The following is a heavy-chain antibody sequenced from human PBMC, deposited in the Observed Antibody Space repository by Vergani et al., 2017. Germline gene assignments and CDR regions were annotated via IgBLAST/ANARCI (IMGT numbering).Heavy chain of an antibody. D-gene: IGHD3-22*01. Sequence: EVQLVESGGGLVKPGGSLRLSCAASGFTFSSYSMNWVRQAPGKGLEWVSSISSSSSYIYYADSVKGRFTISRDNAKNSLYLQMNSLRAEDTAVYYCARDTTERNYYDSSPYAFDIWGQGTMVTVSS. J-gene: IGHJ3*02. V-gene: IGHV3-21*01. CDR3: ARDTTERNYYDSSPYAFDI. CDR1: GFTFSSYS. CDR2: ISSSSSYI.